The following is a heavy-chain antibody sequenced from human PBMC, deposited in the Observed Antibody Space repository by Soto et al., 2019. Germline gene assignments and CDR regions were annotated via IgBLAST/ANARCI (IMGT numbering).Heavy chain of an antibody. V-gene: IGHV4-39*01. CDR3: ARRDSYGFFHY. Sequence: PSETLSLTCTVSGGSISSSSYYWGWIRQPPGKGLEWIGSIYYSGSTYYNPSLKSRVTISVDTSKNQFSLKLSSVTAADTAVYYCARRDSYGFFHYWGQGTLVTVSS. J-gene: IGHJ4*02. CDR2: IYYSGST. D-gene: IGHD5-18*01. CDR1: GGSISSSSYY.